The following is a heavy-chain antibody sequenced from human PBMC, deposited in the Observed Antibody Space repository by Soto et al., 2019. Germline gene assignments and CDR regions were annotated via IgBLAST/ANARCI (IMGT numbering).Heavy chain of an antibody. V-gene: IGHV1-69*06. J-gene: IGHJ4*02. Sequence: GASVKVSCKASGGTFSSYAISWVRQAPGQGLEWMGGIIPIFGTANYAQKFQGRVTITADKSTSTAYKELSSLRSEDTAVYYCAISDDYYDSSGYYSGHYFDYWGQGTLVTVSS. CDR1: GGTFSSYA. CDR2: IIPIFGTA. CDR3: AISDDYYDSSGYYSGHYFDY. D-gene: IGHD3-22*01.